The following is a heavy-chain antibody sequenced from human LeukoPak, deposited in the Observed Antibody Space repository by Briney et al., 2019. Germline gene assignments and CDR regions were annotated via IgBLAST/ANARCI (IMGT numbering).Heavy chain of an antibody. CDR1: GDSIXSGDYY. CDR2: ISSSGST. CDR3: ARGPYSYDSSGAFDI. V-gene: IGHV4-61*02. Sequence: LSLXCXVSGDSIXSGDYYWSWLRQPAGTGLEWIGRISSSGSTNYNPSLKSRVTISVDTSKNQFSLKLSSVTAADTAVYFCARGPYSYDSSGAFDIWGQGTMVTVSS. J-gene: IGHJ3*02. D-gene: IGHD3-22*01.